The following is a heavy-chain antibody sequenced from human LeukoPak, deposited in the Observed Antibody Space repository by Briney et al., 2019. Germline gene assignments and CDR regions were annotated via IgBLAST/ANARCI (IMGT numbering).Heavy chain of an antibody. CDR3: VREGLGGTPYRGNFDY. Sequence: PGRSLRLSCAASGFSFSDCGMHWVRQAPDKVLEWVALIWKDGGDKYYSDSVKGRFTISRDNSKNTLDLQMNSLSAEDTAIYYCVREGLGGTPYRGNFDYWGQGTLVTVSS. D-gene: IGHD1-1*01. CDR1: GFSFSDCG. J-gene: IGHJ4*02. V-gene: IGHV3-33*01. CDR2: IWKDGGDK.